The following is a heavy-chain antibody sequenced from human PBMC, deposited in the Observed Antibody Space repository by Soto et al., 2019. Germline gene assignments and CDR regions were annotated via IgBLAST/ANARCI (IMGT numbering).Heavy chain of an antibody. CDR3: AKGYCSGGSCYQSDYYYGMDV. V-gene: IGHV3-43*01. J-gene: IGHJ6*02. CDR1: GFTFDDYT. Sequence: GGSLRLSCAASGFTFDDYTMHWVRQAPGKGLEWVSLISWDGGSTYYADSVKGRFTISRDNSKNSLYLQMNSLRTEDTALYYCAKGYCSGGSCYQSDYYYGMDVWGQGTTVTVSS. CDR2: ISWDGGST. D-gene: IGHD2-15*01.